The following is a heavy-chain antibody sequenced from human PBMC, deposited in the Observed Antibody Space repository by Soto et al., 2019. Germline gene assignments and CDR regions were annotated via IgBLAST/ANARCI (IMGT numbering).Heavy chain of an antibody. J-gene: IGHJ4*02. CDR2: INYGGST. D-gene: IGHD6-19*01. CDR3: ARGYISGRRIPFDY. CDR1: GGYISSYY. V-gene: IGHV4-59*01. Sequence: SETLSLTCTVSGGYISSYYWSWIRQSPGKGLEWIAYINYGGSTNYNPSLKSRVTISVDTSKNQFSLKLSSVTAADTAVYYCARGYISGRRIPFDYWGQGTLVTVSS.